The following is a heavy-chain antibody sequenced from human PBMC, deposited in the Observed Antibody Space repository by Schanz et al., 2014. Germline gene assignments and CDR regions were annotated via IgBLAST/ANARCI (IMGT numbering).Heavy chain of an antibody. CDR3: AKDAPYPFDL. Sequence: EVQLVESGGGLVQPGGSLKLSCAASGLIFSNYVMSWVRQAPGKGLEWVSSISGDHRNTFYADSVKGRFTISRDNSKNTLYLQMNSLRAEDTAIYYCAKDAPYPFDLWGRGTLITVSS. V-gene: IGHV3-23*04. CDR1: GLIFSNYV. CDR2: ISGDHRNT. J-gene: IGHJ2*01.